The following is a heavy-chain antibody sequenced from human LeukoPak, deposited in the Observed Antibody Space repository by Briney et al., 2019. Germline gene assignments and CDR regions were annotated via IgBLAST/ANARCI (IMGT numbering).Heavy chain of an antibody. CDR3: ATDLMGCSGNNCRVVFDY. CDR1: GYTLSNLS. Sequence: ASVKVSCKVSGYTLSNLSMHWVRQAPGEGLEWMGGFDPDGGETIYAQKFQGRVTMTEDTSTNTACMELSSLRSEDTAVCYCATDLMGCSGNNCRVVFDYWGQGTLVTVSS. D-gene: IGHD3-22*01. J-gene: IGHJ4*02. V-gene: IGHV1-24*01. CDR2: FDPDGGET.